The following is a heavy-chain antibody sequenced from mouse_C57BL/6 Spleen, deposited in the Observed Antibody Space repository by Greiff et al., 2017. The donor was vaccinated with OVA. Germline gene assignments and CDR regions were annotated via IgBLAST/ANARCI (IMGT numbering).Heavy chain of an antibody. J-gene: IGHJ4*01. CDR2: INPGSGGT. V-gene: IGHV1-54*01. D-gene: IGHD1-1*01. CDR1: GYAFTNYL. Sequence: VQLQESGAELVRPGTSVKVSCKASGYAFTNYLIEWVKQRPGQGLEWIGVINPGSGGTNYNEKFKGKATLTADKSSSTAYMQLSSLTSEDSAVYFCARPLYYGSSSSYYAMDYWGQGTSVTVSS. CDR3: ARPLYYGSSSSYYAMDY.